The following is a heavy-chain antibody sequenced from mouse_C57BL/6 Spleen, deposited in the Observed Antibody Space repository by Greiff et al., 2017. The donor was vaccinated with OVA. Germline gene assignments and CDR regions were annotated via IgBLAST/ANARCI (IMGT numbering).Heavy chain of an antibody. CDR1: GFNIKNTY. Sequence: EVKVEESVAELVRPGASVKLSCTASGFNIKNTYMHWVKQRPEQGLEWIGRIDPANGNTKYAPKFQGKATITADTSSNTAYLQLSSLTSEDTAIYYCARYYGSSYGYCDVWGTGTTVTVSA. CDR3: ARYYGSSYGYCDV. J-gene: IGHJ1*03. D-gene: IGHD1-1*01. V-gene: IGHV14-3*01. CDR2: IDPANGNT.